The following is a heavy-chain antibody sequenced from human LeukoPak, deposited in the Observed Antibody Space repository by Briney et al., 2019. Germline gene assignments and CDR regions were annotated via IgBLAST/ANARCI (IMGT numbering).Heavy chain of an antibody. CDR2: INAGNGNT. V-gene: IGHV1-3*01. CDR3: AREGYCSGGSCYINWFDP. Sequence: GGSLRLSCAASGYTFTSYAMHWVRQAPGQRLEWMGWINAGNGNTKYSQKFQGRVTITRDTSASTAYMELSSLRSEDTAVYYCAREGYCSGGSCYINWFDPWGQGTLVTVSS. D-gene: IGHD2-15*01. J-gene: IGHJ5*02. CDR1: GYTFTSYA.